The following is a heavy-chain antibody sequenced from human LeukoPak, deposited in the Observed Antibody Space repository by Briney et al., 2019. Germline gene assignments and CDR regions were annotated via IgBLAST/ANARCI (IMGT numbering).Heavy chain of an antibody. J-gene: IGHJ5*02. CDR3: ARDYYTSGRSIFNWFDP. Sequence: PGGSLRLSCSASGFTFSSYAMHWVRQAPGKGLEWVAVISSDGNNKYYGDSVNGRFTISRDNSNNTLYVQINSLRAEDTAVYYCARDYYTSGRSIFNWFDPWGQGTLASVSS. CDR2: ISSDGNNK. D-gene: IGHD3-10*01. CDR1: GFTFSSYA. V-gene: IGHV3-30-3*01.